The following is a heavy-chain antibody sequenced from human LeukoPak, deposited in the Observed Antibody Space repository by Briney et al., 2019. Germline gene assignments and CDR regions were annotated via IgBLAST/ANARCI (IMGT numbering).Heavy chain of an antibody. CDR2: ISAYNGNT. J-gene: IGHJ4*02. V-gene: IGHV1-18*01. CDR3: ARDLPLGVVAATPRTGY. D-gene: IGHD2-15*01. CDR1: GYTFTSYG. Sequence: ASVKVSCKASGYTFTSYGISWVRQAPGQGLEWMGWISAYNGNTNYAQKLQGRVTMTTDTSTSTAYMELRSLRSDDAAVYYCARDLPLGVVAATPRTGYWGQGTLVTVSS.